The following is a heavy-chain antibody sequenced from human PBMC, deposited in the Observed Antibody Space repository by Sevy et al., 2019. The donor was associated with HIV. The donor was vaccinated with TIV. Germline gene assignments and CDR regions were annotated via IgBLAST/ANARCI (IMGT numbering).Heavy chain of an antibody. D-gene: IGHD1-26*01. CDR3: ARDPSQWELTSDAFDI. CDR1: GGTFSSYA. CDR2: IIPIFGTA. V-gene: IGHV1-69*13. Sequence: ASVKVSCKASGGTFSSYAISWVRQAPGQGLEWMGGIIPIFGTANYAQKFQGRVTITADESTSTAYMELSSLGSEDTAVYYCARDPSQWELTSDAFDIWGQGTMVTVSS. J-gene: IGHJ3*02.